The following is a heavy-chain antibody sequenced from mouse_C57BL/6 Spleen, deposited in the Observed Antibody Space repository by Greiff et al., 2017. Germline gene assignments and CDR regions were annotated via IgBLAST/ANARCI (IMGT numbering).Heavy chain of an antibody. CDR2: IDPSDSET. D-gene: IGHD3-3*01. V-gene: IGHV1-52*01. CDR3: ARGGTGNAMDY. Sequence: QVQLQQPGAELVRPGSSVKLSCKASGYTFTSYWMHWVKQRPIQGLEWIGNIDPSDSETHYNQKFKDKATLTVDKSSSTAYMQLSSLTSEDSAVYYCARGGTGNAMDYWGQGTSVTVSS. CDR1: GYTFTSYW. J-gene: IGHJ4*01.